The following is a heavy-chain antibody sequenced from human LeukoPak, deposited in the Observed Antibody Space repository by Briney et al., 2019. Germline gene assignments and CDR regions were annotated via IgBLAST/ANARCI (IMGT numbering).Heavy chain of an antibody. Sequence: ASVKVSCKASGYTFTGYYMHWVRQAPGQGLEWMGWINPNSGGTNYAQKFQGRVTMTRDTSISTAYMELSRLRSDDTAVYYCARDQDSSGYYDFDYWGQGTLVTVSS. J-gene: IGHJ4*02. CDR3: ARDQDSSGYYDFDY. CDR1: GYTFTGYY. V-gene: IGHV1-2*02. CDR2: INPNSGGT. D-gene: IGHD3-22*01.